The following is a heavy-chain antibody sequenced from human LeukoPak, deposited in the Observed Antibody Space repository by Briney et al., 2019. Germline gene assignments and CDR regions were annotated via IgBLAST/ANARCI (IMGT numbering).Heavy chain of an antibody. CDR3: ARVILGVAQYSGLDV. CDR2: MNEVGSAN. J-gene: IGHJ6*02. CDR1: GFTVSRYW. Sequence: PGGSLRLSCAASGFTVSRYWLTWVRQAPGKGLEWVANMNEVGSANFYVESVKGRFTISRDNAQNSVFLQMNSLRAEDTAVYYCARVILGVAQYSGLDVWGQGTTVTVSS. V-gene: IGHV3-7*01. D-gene: IGHD2/OR15-2a*01.